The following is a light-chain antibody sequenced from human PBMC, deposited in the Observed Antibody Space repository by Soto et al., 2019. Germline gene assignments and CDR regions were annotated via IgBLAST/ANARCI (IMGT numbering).Light chain of an antibody. CDR3: LQSNNFPPLT. V-gene: IGKV1-12*01. J-gene: IGKJ4*01. Sequence: MQMNQAPSSVSASVGARVTITCRASQGISGWLAWYQQKPGKAPKLLIYATSTLQSGVPPRFSGSAYGTDFTLTISSLQPEDCATYYCLQSNNFPPLTFGGGTKVEIK. CDR2: ATS. CDR1: QGISGW.